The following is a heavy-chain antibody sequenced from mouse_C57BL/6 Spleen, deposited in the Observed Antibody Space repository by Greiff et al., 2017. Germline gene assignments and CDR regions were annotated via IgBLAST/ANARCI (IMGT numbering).Heavy chain of an antibody. CDR2: IYPGSGNT. CDR3: ASSIYYGNYGFAY. CDR1: GYSFTSYY. Sequence: QVQLQQSGPELVKPGASVKISCKASGYSFTSYYIHWVKQRPGQGLEWIGWIYPGSGNTKYNEKFKGKATLSADTSSSTGYMQLSSLTSEDSAVYYCASSIYYGNYGFAYWGQGTLVTVSA. J-gene: IGHJ3*01. D-gene: IGHD2-1*01. V-gene: IGHV1-66*01.